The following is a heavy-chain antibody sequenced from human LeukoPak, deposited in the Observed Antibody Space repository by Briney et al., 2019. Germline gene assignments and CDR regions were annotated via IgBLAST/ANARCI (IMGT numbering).Heavy chain of an antibody. CDR3: ARQGDDGSGSGWFDH. CDR1: GSSITSYW. J-gene: IGHJ5*02. CDR2: IYPGDSDT. Sequence: GASLKISFKGSGSSITSYWIGWGRPMPGKGPEWRGIIYPGDSDTRYSPSFQGQVTISADKSISTAYLQWSSLKASDTAMYYCARQGDDGSGSGWFDHWGQGTLVTVSS. V-gene: IGHV5-51*01. D-gene: IGHD3-10*01.